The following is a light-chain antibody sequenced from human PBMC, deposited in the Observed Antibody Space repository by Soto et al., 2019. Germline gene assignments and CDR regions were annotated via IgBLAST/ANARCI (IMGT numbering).Light chain of an antibody. Sequence: QSVLTQPPSVSGAQGKRAPIPAPGAASTFGAGYDVHWYQQLPGTAPKLLIYGNSNRPSGVPDRFSGSKSGTSASLAITGLQAEDEADYYCQSYDSSLSGHVVFGGGTKLTVL. CDR2: GNS. V-gene: IGLV1-40*01. J-gene: IGLJ2*01. CDR3: QSYDSSLSGHVV. CDR1: ASTFGAGYD.